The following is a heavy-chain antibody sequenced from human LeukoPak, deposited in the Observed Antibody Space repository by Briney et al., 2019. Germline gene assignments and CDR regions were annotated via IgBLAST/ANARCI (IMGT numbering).Heavy chain of an antibody. CDR2: INSDGSST. J-gene: IGHJ3*02. Sequence: PAGGSQRLSCAASGFTFSSYWMHWVRQAPGKGLVWVSRINSDGSSTSYADSVKGRFTISRDNAKNTLYLQMNSLRAEDTAVYYCARGPYYYDSSGPEDAFDIWGQGTMVTVSS. V-gene: IGHV3-74*01. CDR1: GFTFSSYW. CDR3: ARGPYYYDSSGPEDAFDI. D-gene: IGHD3-22*01.